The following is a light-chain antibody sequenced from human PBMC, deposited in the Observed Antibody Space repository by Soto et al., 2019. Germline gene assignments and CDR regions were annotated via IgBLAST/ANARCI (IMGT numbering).Light chain of an antibody. CDR1: NIGSKS. CDR3: QVWDSSSDSGV. Sequence: SYVLTQPPSVSVAPGQTARITCGGNNIGSKSVHWYQQKPGRAPVLVIYDDSDRPSGIPERFSGSNSGNTATLTISRVEAGDEADYYCQVWDSSSDSGVFGGGTKVTVL. J-gene: IGLJ3*02. CDR2: DDS. V-gene: IGLV3-21*02.